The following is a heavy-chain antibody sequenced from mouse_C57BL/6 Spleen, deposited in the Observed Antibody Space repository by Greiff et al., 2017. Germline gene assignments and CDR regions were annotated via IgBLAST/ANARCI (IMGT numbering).Heavy chain of an antibody. J-gene: IGHJ1*03. CDR2: ISYSGST. V-gene: IGHV3-1*01. Sequence: DVQLQESGPGMVKPSQSLSLTCTVTGYSITSGYDWHWIRHFPGNKLEWMGYISYSGSTNYNSSLKSRISITHDTSKNHFFLKLNSVTTEDTATYYCARDGSYYYGSSYVWYFDVWGTGTTVTVSS. CDR1: GYSITSGYD. D-gene: IGHD1-1*01. CDR3: ARDGSYYYGSSYVWYFDV.